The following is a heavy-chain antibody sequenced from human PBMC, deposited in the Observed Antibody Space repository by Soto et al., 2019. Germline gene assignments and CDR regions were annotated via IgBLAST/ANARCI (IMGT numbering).Heavy chain of an antibody. CDR1: GGSISSGGYY. J-gene: IGHJ3*02. V-gene: IGHV4-31*03. CDR2: IYYSGST. Sequence: QVQLQESGPGLVKPSQTLSLTCPVSGGSISSGGYYWSWIRQHPGKGLEWIGYIYYSGSTYYNPSLKSRVTVYGDTSKRQFSLKLSSVTAADTAVYYCARVAHGGTFDIWGQGTMVTVSS. CDR3: ARVAHGGTFDI.